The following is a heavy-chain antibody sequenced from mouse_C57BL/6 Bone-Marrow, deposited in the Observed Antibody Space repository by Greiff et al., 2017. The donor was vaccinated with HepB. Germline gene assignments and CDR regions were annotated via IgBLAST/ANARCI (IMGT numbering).Heavy chain of an antibody. Sequence: VMLVESGAELARPGASVKLSCKASGYTFTSYGISWVKQRTGQGLEWIGEIYPRSGNTYYNEKFKGKATLTADKSSSTAYMELRSLTSEDSAVYFCARAHDGYRFPWGQGTTLTVSS. V-gene: IGHV1-81*01. CDR1: GYTFTSYG. D-gene: IGHD2-3*01. CDR3: ARAHDGYRFP. CDR2: IYPRSGNT. J-gene: IGHJ2*01.